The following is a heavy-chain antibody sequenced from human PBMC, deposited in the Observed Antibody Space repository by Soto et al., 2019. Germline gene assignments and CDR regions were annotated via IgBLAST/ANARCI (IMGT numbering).Heavy chain of an antibody. CDR2: INPSGGST. CDR1: GYTFTSYY. J-gene: IGHJ4*02. Sequence: QVQLVQSGAEVKKPGASVKVSCKASGYTFTSYYMHWVRQAPGQGLEWMGIINPSGGSTSYAQKFQCRVTMTRDTSTSTVYMELSSLRSEDTAVYYCARDGDVVVVAATPLFDYWGQGTLVTVSS. D-gene: IGHD2-15*01. CDR3: ARDGDVVVVAATPLFDY. V-gene: IGHV1-46*01.